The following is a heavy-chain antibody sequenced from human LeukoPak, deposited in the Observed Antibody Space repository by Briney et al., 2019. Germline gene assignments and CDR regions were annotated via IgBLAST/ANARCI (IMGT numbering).Heavy chain of an antibody. CDR1: GFTFSTFG. CDR2: ISYDGNNQ. V-gene: IGHV3-30*18. Sequence: GGSLRLSCAASGFTFSTFGMHWVRQAPGTGLEWVAVISYDGNNQYYSDSVKGRFTISRDNSKNTLYLQMNSLRPEDTALYYCAKEHMLRGVIYWFDPWGQGTLVTVSS. CDR3: AKEHMLRGVIYWFDP. D-gene: IGHD3-10*01. J-gene: IGHJ5*02.